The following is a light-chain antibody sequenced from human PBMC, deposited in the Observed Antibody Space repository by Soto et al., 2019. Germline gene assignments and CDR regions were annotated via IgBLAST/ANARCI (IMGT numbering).Light chain of an antibody. J-gene: IGKJ1*01. CDR2: GAS. V-gene: IGKV3-20*01. CDR3: QQYGSSPRT. Sequence: EIVLTQSPGTLYLSPGGRATLSCRASQSVSSYLAWYQQKPGQAPRLLIYGASSRATGNPDRFSDSGSGTDFTLTISRLEPEDFAVYYCQQYGSSPRTFGQGTKVEIK. CDR1: QSVSSY.